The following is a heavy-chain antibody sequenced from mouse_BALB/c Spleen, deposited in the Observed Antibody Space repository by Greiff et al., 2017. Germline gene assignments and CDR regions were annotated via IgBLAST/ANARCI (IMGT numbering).Heavy chain of an antibody. Sequence: EVKLQESGPGLVKPSQSLSLTCSVTGYSITSGYYWNWIRQFPGNKLEWMGYISYDGSNNYNPSLKNRISITRDTSKNQFFLKLNSVTTEDTATYYCARHFNYYGFDYWGQGTTLTVSS. D-gene: IGHD1-1*01. V-gene: IGHV3-6*02. CDR1: GYSITSGYY. CDR3: ARHFNYYGFDY. CDR2: ISYDGSN. J-gene: IGHJ2*01.